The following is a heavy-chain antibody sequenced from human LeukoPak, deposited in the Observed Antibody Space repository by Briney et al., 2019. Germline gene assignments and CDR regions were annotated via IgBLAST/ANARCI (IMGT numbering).Heavy chain of an antibody. V-gene: IGHV1-69*13. CDR3: ARVGPVVAGFDY. D-gene: IGHD2-15*01. CDR1: GGTFSSYA. J-gene: IGHJ4*02. CDR2: IIPIFGTA. Sequence: ASVKVSCKASGGTFSSYAISWVRQAPGQGLEWMGGIIPIFGTANYAQKFQGRVTITADESTSTAYMELSSLRSEDTAVYYCARVGPVVAGFDYWGQGTLVTVSS.